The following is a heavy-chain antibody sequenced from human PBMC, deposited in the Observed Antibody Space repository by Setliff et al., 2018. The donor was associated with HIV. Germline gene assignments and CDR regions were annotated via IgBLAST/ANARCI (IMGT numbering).Heavy chain of an antibody. CDR1: GFTFSNYG. J-gene: IGHJ4*02. D-gene: IGHD6-13*01. CDR2: ISDSSSTI. Sequence: GGSLRLSCAASGFTFSNYGMNWVRQAPGKGLEWVSYISDSSSTIYYAGSGRGRFTISRDNARNSLYLQMNSLRAEDTAVYYCARDSGSTWYASSRSDYWGQGTLVTVSS. V-gene: IGHV3-48*01. CDR3: ARDSGSTWYASSRSDY.